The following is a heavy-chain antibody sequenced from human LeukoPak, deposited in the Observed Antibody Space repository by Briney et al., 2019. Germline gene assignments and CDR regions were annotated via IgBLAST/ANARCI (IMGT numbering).Heavy chain of an antibody. CDR1: GFPFSRYG. Sequence: RGTLSLPCSAFGFPFSRYGMHWARQAPGKGLEWVAFIRYDGSNKYYADSVKGRFTISRDNSKNTLYLQMNSLRAEDTAVYYCAKEIWPTVTIPGRTYFDYWGQGTLVTVSS. D-gene: IGHD4-17*01. CDR3: AKEIWPTVTIPGRTYFDY. J-gene: IGHJ4*02. CDR2: IRYDGSNK. V-gene: IGHV3-30*02.